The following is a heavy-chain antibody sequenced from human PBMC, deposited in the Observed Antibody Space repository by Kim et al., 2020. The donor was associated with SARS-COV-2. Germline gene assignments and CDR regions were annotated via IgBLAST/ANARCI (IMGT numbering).Heavy chain of an antibody. CDR3: ARDNSNYGYYFDY. Sequence: ADSVKGRFTIPRDNSKNPLYLQMNSLRAEDTAVYYCARDNSNYGYYFDYWGQGTLVTVSS. V-gene: IGHV3-33*01. J-gene: IGHJ4*02. D-gene: IGHD4-4*01.